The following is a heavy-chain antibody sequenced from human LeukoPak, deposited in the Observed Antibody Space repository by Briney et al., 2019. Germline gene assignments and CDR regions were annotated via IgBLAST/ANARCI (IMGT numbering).Heavy chain of an antibody. V-gene: IGHV4-30-4*01. J-gene: IGHJ6*02. CDR2: IYYSGST. CDR1: VGSISSGDYY. CDR3: ARGGDYYYYGMDV. Sequence: PSETLSLTCTVSVGSISSGDYYCSWIRQPPGKGLEWIGYIYYSGSTYYNPSLKSRVTISVDTSKNQFSLKLSSVTAADTAVYYCARGGDYYYYGMDVWGQGTTVTVSS.